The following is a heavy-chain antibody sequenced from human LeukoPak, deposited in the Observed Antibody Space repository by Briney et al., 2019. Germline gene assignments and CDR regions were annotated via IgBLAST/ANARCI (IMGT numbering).Heavy chain of an antibody. CDR1: GYTLTDYY. Sequence: ASVKVSCKASGYTLTDYYMHWVRQAPGQGLEWMGRINPNSGGTNYAQKFQGRVTMTRDTSISTAYMELSRLRSDDTAVYYCAREDVAVAFFDYWGQGTLVTVSS. V-gene: IGHV1-2*06. J-gene: IGHJ4*02. CDR3: AREDVAVAFFDY. CDR2: INPNSGGT. D-gene: IGHD6-19*01.